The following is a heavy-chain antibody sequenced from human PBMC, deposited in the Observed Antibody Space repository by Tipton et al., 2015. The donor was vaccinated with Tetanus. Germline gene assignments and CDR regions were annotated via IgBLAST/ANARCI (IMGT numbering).Heavy chain of an antibody. D-gene: IGHD2-8*01. CDR1: GYIFTNYW. CDR3: ARAHCTDGVCNFDF. J-gene: IGHJ4*02. V-gene: IGHV5-51*01. Sequence: QLVQSGGEVKKPGESLKISCKGSGYIFTNYWIGWVRQKPGKGLEWMGFIYPGDSDTRYSPSFQGQVTISVDKSINTAYLQWSSLKASDTSVFYCARAHCTDGVCNFDFWGQGALGAFAS. CDR2: IYPGDSDT.